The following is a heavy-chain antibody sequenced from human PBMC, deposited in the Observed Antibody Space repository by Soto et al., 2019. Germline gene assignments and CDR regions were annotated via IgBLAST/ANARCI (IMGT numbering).Heavy chain of an antibody. D-gene: IGHD2-2*01. V-gene: IGHV3-66*01. CDR3: ARGAVVPAAIYYYYMDV. J-gene: IGHJ6*03. CDR2: IYTAGDT. Sequence: EVQLVESGGGLVQPGGSLRLSCAASGLTVSTNYMSWVRQAPGKGLEWVSVIYTAGDTYYADSVKGRFTTSRDNSKNTLYLQMNNLRAEGTAVYYCARGAVVPAAIYYYYMDVWGIGTTVTVSS. CDR1: GLTVSTNY.